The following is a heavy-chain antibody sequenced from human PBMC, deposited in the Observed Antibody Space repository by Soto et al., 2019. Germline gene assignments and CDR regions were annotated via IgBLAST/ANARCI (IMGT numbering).Heavy chain of an antibody. J-gene: IGHJ4*02. CDR2: TYYNSTWYT. D-gene: IGHD3-10*01. V-gene: IGHV6-1*01. CDR1: GDSVSSNTAA. CDR3: ARNYYGSGSYYSSFDY. Sequence: QTLSLTCAISGDSVSSNTAAWNWIRQSPSRGLEWLGRTYYNSTWYTDYAVSVKSRMTINADTSKNHFSLNLNSVTPEDTALYYCARNYYGSGSYYSSFDYWGQGTLVTVSS.